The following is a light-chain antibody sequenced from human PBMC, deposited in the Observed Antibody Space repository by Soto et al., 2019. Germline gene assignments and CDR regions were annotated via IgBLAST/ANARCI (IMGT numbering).Light chain of an antibody. CDR1: QSLTNNY. J-gene: IGKJ1*01. CDR2: GAS. Sequence: IVLTQSPGSRSLSPGEIATLSFMASQSLTNNYFAWYQQKPGRALRLLIDGASTRATGIPDRFSGSGSGTDFTLTISRLETEDVAVYYCQQYEAVVTFGQGTKVDIK. CDR3: QQYEAVVT. V-gene: IGKV3-20*01.